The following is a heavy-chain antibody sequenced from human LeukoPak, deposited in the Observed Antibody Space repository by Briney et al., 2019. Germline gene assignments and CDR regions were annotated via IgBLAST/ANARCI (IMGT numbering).Heavy chain of an antibody. D-gene: IGHD3-10*01. CDR3: AKRPRWYYGSGSTYYFDY. Sequence: GGSLRLSCAASGFTFSSYAMSWVRQAPGKGLEGVSAISGSGGSTYYADSVKGRFTISRDNSKNTLYLQMNSLRAEDTAVYYCAKRPRWYYGSGSTYYFDYWGQGTLVTVSS. V-gene: IGHV3-23*01. CDR2: ISGSGGST. CDR1: GFTFSSYA. J-gene: IGHJ4*02.